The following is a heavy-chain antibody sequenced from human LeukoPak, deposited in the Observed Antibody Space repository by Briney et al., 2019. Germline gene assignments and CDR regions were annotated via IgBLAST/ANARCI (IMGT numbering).Heavy chain of an antibody. CDR1: GDTFSTFG. J-gene: IGHJ2*01. V-gene: IGHV1-69*01. CDR3: ARATGNSDHSPREPIHWYFDL. CDR2: IIPIFGPA. D-gene: IGHD4-23*01. Sequence: ASVKVSCKASGDTFSTFGLSWVRQAPGQGLEWMGGIIPIFGPANYAQKFQGRVTITAGESTSTAYMELSSLRSEDTAVYFCARATGNSDHSPREPIHWYFDLWGRGTLVTVSS.